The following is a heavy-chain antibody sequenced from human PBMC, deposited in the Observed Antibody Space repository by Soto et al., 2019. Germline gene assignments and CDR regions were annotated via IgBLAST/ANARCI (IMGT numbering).Heavy chain of an antibody. CDR1: GFTFSSYS. D-gene: IGHD3-22*01. Sequence: PGGSLRLSFAASGFTFSSYSMNWVRQAPGKGLEWVSSISSSSSYIYYADSVKGRFTISRDNAKNSLYLQMNSLRAEDTAVYYCATEKHYFDTGGYYYWGQGTLVTVSS. V-gene: IGHV3-21*01. CDR2: ISSSSSYI. CDR3: ATEKHYFDTGGYYY. J-gene: IGHJ4*02.